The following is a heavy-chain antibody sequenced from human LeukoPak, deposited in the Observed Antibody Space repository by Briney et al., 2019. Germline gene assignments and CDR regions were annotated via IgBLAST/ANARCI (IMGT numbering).Heavy chain of an antibody. CDR1: GFTFSSYG. V-gene: IGHV3-30*02. Sequence: GRSLRLSCAASGFTFSSYGMHWVRQAPGKGLEWVAFIRYDGSNKYYADSVKGRFTISRDNSKNTLYLQMNSLRAEDTAVYYCAKDGGPVGANNYFDYWGQGTLVTVSS. CDR2: IRYDGSNK. J-gene: IGHJ4*02. CDR3: AKDGGPVGANNYFDY. D-gene: IGHD1-26*01.